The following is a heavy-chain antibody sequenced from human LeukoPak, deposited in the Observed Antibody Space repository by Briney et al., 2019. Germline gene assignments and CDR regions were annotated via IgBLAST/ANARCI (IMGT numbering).Heavy chain of an antibody. Sequence: GGSLRLSCAASGFTFSSYGMHWVRQAPGKGLEGVAFIRYDGSNKYYAASVKGRFTISRDNSKNTLYLQMNSLRAEDTAVYYCAKGPYSSGWYDGYYFDYWGQGTLVTVSS. V-gene: IGHV3-30*02. J-gene: IGHJ4*02. CDR1: GFTFSSYG. CDR2: IRYDGSNK. CDR3: AKGPYSSGWYDGYYFDY. D-gene: IGHD6-19*01.